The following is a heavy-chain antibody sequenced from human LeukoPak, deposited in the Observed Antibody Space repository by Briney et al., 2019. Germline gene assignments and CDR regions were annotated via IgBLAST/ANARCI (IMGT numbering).Heavy chain of an antibody. CDR2: INHSGST. CDR1: GGSFSGYY. CDR3: ARDRIQLWLRSRDYMDV. Sequence: SETLSPTCAVYGGSFSGYYWSWIRQPPGKGLEWIGEINHSGSTNYNPSLKSRVTISVDTSKNQFSLKLSSVTAADTAVYYCARDRIQLWLRSRDYMDVWGKGTTVTVSS. J-gene: IGHJ6*03. V-gene: IGHV4-34*01. D-gene: IGHD5-18*01.